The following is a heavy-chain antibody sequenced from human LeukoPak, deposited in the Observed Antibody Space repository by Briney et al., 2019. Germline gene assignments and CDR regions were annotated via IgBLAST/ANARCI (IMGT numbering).Heavy chain of an antibody. CDR3: ARLSQQTFDI. J-gene: IGHJ3*02. CDR1: GYTFTDYY. V-gene: IGHV1-46*01. CDR2: IIPIFGTA. Sequence: SVKVSCKASGYTFTDYYIHWVRPAPGQGLEGMGGIIPIFGTANYAQKFQGRVTMTRDTSTSTVYMELSSLRSDDTAVYYCARLSQQTFDIWGQGTLVTVSS.